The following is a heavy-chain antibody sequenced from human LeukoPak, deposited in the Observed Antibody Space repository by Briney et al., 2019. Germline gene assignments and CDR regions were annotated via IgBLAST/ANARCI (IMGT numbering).Heavy chain of an antibody. Sequence: SETLSLTCTVSGGSISSYFWSWVRQPPGKGLEWIGYVSYSGSTDYNPSLKSRVIISIDTSKNQFSLRLSSVTAADTAVYYCARENDRYGRINYWGQGTQVTVSS. J-gene: IGHJ4*02. CDR3: ARENDRYGRINY. CDR1: GGSISSYF. D-gene: IGHD5-18*01. CDR2: VSYSGST. V-gene: IGHV4-59*01.